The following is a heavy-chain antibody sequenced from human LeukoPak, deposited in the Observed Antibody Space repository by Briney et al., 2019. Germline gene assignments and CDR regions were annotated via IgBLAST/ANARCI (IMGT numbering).Heavy chain of an antibody. Sequence: GGSLRLSCAASGFTFNNYAMTWVRQAPGKGLEWVSVISGSAGGSYYADSVKGRFTISRDNSKNTLYLQMNSLRAEDTAVYYCARDRGPLVIWGQGTLVTVSS. CDR1: GFTFNNYA. CDR2: ISGSAGGS. J-gene: IGHJ4*02. D-gene: IGHD2-21*01. V-gene: IGHV3-23*01. CDR3: ARDRGPLVI.